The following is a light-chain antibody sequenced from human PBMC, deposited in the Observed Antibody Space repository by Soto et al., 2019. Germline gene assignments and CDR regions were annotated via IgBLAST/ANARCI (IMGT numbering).Light chain of an antibody. J-gene: IGLJ1*01. V-gene: IGLV2-14*01. CDR2: DDT. CDR1: SSDVGGYDY. CDR3: ISYASINTYV. Sequence: QSALTQPASVSGSPGQSITISCTGTSSDVGGYDYVSWYQQHPGKAPKLMIYDDTNRHSGVSNRFSGSKSGNTASLTSSGLQAEDEADYYCISYASINTYVFGTGTKLTVL.